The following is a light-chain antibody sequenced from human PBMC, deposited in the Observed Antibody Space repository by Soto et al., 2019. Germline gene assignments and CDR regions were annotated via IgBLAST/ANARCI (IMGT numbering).Light chain of an antibody. Sequence: EIVLTQSPGTLSLSPGERATLACRASQSVSSSYLAWYQQKPCQAPRLLIYGASSRATGIPDRFSGSGSGTDFILTISRLEPEDFAVYYCQQYGSSPLTFGPGTKVDIK. CDR1: QSVSSSY. V-gene: IGKV3-20*01. J-gene: IGKJ3*01. CDR2: GAS. CDR3: QQYGSSPLT.